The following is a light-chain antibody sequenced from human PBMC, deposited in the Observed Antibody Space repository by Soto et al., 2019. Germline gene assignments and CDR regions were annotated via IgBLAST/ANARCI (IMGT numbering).Light chain of an antibody. CDR2: KAS. J-gene: IGKJ1*01. V-gene: IGKV1-5*03. CDR3: QQYNSYSRT. CDR1: QSISSW. Sequence: DIQMTQSPSTLSASVGDRVTITCRASQSISSWLAWYQQKPGKAPKLLIYKASSLESGVPSRFSGSGSGTKFTLTISSLQPDDFATYYCQQYNSYSRTFGQGTKVDIK.